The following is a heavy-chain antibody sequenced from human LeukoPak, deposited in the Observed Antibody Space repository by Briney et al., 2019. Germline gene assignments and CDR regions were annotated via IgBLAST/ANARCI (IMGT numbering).Heavy chain of an antibody. D-gene: IGHD1-14*01. CDR2: IKQDGSEK. J-gene: IGHJ4*02. CDR1: RFTFSSYS. V-gene: IGHV3-7*01. CDR3: ARATQTNY. Sequence: GGSLRLSCAASRFTFSSYSMSWVRQAPGKGLEWVANIKQDGSEKYYVDSVKGRFTISRDNAKNSLYLQMNSLRAEDTAVYYCARATQTNYWGQGTLVTVSS.